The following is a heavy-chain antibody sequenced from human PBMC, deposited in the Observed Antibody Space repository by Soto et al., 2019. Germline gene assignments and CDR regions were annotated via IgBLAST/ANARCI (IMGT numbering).Heavy chain of an antibody. J-gene: IGHJ4*02. CDR3: SKSIGKYSSSSVDY. CDR2: ISYDGSNK. CDR1: GFTFSSYG. V-gene: IGHV3-30*18. Sequence: RLSCAASGFTFSSYGMHWVRQAPGKGLERVAVISYDGSNKYYADSVKGRFTISRDNSKNTLYLQMNSLRAEDTAVYYCSKSIGKYSSSSVDYWGQGTLVTVSS. D-gene: IGHD6-6*01.